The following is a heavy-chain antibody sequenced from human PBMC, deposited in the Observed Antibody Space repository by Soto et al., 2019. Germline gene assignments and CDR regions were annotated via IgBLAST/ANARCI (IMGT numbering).Heavy chain of an antibody. CDR2: IIPIFGTA. Sequence: SVKVSCKASGGTFSSYAISWVRQAPGQRLEWMGGIIPIFGTANYAQKFQGRVTITADKSTSTAYMELSSLRSEDTAVYYCARAVRVPGGLYSSSLWSPYYYYGMDVWGQGTTVTVSS. CDR3: ARAVRVPGGLYSSSLWSPYYYYGMDV. D-gene: IGHD6-6*01. V-gene: IGHV1-69*06. CDR1: GGTFSSYA. J-gene: IGHJ6*02.